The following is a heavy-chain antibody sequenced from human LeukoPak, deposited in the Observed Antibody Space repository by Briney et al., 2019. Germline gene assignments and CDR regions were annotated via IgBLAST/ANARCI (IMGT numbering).Heavy chain of an antibody. V-gene: IGHV3-21*06. CDR1: GFAFSTYT. CDR2: INSGGTTT. Sequence: GGSLGLSCAACGFAFSTYTMNWARQSPGKGLEWVASINSGGTTTHYADSVKGRFTISRDNAQNVLYLQMNGLRADDAAVYYCLRGDSRDFWGQGTPVTVSS. CDR3: LRGDSRDF. D-gene: IGHD3-22*01. J-gene: IGHJ4*02.